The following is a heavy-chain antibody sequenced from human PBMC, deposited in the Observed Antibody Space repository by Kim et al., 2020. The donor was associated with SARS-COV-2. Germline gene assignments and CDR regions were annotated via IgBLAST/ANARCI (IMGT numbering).Heavy chain of an antibody. CDR3: ARETVIAANYYGMDV. CDR2: ISNYNGNT. D-gene: IGHD4-4*01. Sequence: ASVKVSCKAPGNIFTTYGISWVRQAPGQGLEWMGRISNYNGNTNYAQKLHDRVTMTTDTSTSTAYMELRSLRSDDTAVYYCARETVIAANYYGMDVWGQG. J-gene: IGHJ6*02. V-gene: IGHV1-18*01. CDR1: GNIFTTYG.